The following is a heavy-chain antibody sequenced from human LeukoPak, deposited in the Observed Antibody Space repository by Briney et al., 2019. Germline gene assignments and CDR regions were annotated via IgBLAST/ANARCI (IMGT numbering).Heavy chain of an antibody. CDR3: ARFIGSYDYYGMDV. CDR2: MNPNSGNT. D-gene: IGHD3-16*02. J-gene: IGHJ6*02. Sequence: ASVKGSCKASGYTFTSYDINWVRQATGQGLEWMGWMNPNSGNTGYAQKFQGRVTMTRNTSISTAYMELSSLRSEDTAVYYCARFIGSYDYYGMDVWGQGTTVTVSS. CDR1: GYTFTSYD. V-gene: IGHV1-8*01.